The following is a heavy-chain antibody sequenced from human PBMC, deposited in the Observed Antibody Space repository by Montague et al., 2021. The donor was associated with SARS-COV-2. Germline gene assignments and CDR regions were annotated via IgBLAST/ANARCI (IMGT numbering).Heavy chain of an antibody. J-gene: IGHJ3*01. CDR3: AKDLVLRAARPDALDV. CDR2: ISSSTNII. V-gene: IGHV3-48*04. Sequence: SLRLSCAASGFTFSSYSVNWVRQAPGKGLEWISYISSSTNIIYYADSVKGRFTISRDNARNSLYLQMNSLRVDDTAVYYCAKDLVLRAARPDALDVWGQGTVVTGCS. CDR1: GFTFSSYS. D-gene: IGHD6-6*01.